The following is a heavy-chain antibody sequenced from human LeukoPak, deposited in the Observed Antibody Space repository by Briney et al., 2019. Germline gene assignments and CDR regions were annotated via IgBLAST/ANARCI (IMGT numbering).Heavy chain of an antibody. V-gene: IGHV4-61*01. J-gene: IGHJ4*02. D-gene: IGHD4-17*01. CDR3: ARGYGAQY. CDR2: IYYSGST. Sequence: SETLSLACTVSGYSISSGYYWGWIRQPPGKGLEWIGYIYYSGSTNYNPSLKSRVTISVDTSKNQFSLKLSSVTAADTAVYYCARGYGAQYWGQGTLVTVSS. CDR1: GYSISSGYY.